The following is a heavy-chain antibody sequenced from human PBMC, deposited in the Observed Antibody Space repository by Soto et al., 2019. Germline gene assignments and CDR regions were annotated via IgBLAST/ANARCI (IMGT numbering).Heavy chain of an antibody. CDR2: ISYDGSNK. Sequence: QVQLVESGGGVVQPGRSLRLSCAASGFTFSSYGMHWVRQAPGKGLEWVAVISYDGSNKYYADSVKGRFTISRDNSKNTLYLQMNSLGAEDTAVYYCAKASVGEGGGSFDYWGQGTLVTVSS. D-gene: IGHD3-10*01. V-gene: IGHV3-30*18. CDR1: GFTFSSYG. J-gene: IGHJ4*02. CDR3: AKASVGEGGGSFDY.